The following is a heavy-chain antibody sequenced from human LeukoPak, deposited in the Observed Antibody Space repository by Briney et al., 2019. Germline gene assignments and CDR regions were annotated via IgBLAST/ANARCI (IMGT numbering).Heavy chain of an antibody. CDR1: GFSLSTYW. D-gene: IGHD6-19*01. Sequence: RGSLGLSCAASGFSLSTYWVTWVRQAPGTGLEWVANLNPGGTETYYVEPVKGRFTISRDNAKNLVYLQMNSLRAEDSAVYHCGRFGYVAGVDLWGQGTLVTVSS. V-gene: IGHV3-7*01. CDR3: GRFGYVAGVDL. CDR2: LNPGGTET. J-gene: IGHJ4*02.